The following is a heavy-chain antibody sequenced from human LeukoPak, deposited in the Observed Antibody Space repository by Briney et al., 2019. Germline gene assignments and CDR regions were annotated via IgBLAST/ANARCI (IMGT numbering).Heavy chain of an antibody. CDR2: ISGSGGST. CDR3: TRLLIAGFDY. D-gene: IGHD6-13*01. Sequence: GGSLRLSCAASGFTFSSYAMSWVRQAPGKGLEWVSAISGSGGSTYYADSVKGRFTISRDNSKNTLYLQMNSLKTEDTAVYYCTRLLIAGFDYWGQGTLVTVSS. V-gene: IGHV3-23*01. J-gene: IGHJ4*02. CDR1: GFTFSSYA.